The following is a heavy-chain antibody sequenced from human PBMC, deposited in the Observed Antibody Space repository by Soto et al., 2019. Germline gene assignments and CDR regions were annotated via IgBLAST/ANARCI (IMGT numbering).Heavy chain of an antibody. CDR3: ASALPIYQPHNWFDP. V-gene: IGHV1-8*01. D-gene: IGHD2-2*01. CDR1: RETFTSYD. J-gene: IGHJ5*02. CDR2: MNPNSGNT. Sequence: APVKVSCKASRETFTSYDINWVRQDTGQGLEWMGWMNPNSGNTGYAQKFQGRVTMTRNTSISTAYMELSSLRSEDTAVYYCASALPIYQPHNWFDPWGQRTLVTVSS.